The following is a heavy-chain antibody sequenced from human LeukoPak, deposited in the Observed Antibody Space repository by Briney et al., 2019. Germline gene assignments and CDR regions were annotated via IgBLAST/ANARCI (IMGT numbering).Heavy chain of an antibody. Sequence: ASVKVSCKASGYTFTSYGVSWVRQAPGQGLEWMGRISTYTGNSNHAQKFQDRVTMTTDTSTSTAYMELRNLSSDDTAVYYCARTTPTMTTHGEVDFWGQGTLVTVSS. D-gene: IGHD4-17*01. CDR3: ARTTPTMTTHGEVDF. V-gene: IGHV1-18*01. CDR2: ISTYTGNS. CDR1: GYTFTSYG. J-gene: IGHJ4*02.